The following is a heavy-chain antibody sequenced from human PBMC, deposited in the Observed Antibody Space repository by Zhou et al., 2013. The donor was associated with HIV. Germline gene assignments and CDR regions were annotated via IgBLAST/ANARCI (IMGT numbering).Heavy chain of an antibody. D-gene: IGHD2-2*01. CDR2: IIPIFGTA. J-gene: IGHJ6*03. V-gene: IGHV1-69*05. CDR1: GGTFSSYA. Sequence: QVQLVQSGAEVKKPGSSVKVSCKASGGTFSSYAISWVRQAPGQGLEWMGGIIPIFGTANYAQKFQGRVTITTDESTSTAYMELSSLRSEDTAVYYCARGGCSSTSCSDNYYYYYYMDVWGKGTTVTVSS. CDR3: ARGGCSSTSCSDNYYYYYYMDV.